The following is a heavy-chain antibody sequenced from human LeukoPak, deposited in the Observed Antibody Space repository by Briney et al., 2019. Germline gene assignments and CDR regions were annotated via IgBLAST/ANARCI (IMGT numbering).Heavy chain of an antibody. CDR2: IYYSGST. Sequence: SETLSLTCTVSGGSISSYYWSWIRQPPGKGLEWIGYIYYSGSTNYNPSLKSRVTISVDTSKNQFSLKLSSVTAADTAVYYCARESPPPGSSGLDYWGQGTLVTVSS. CDR1: GGSISSYY. D-gene: IGHD3-22*01. CDR3: ARESPPPGSSGLDY. V-gene: IGHV4-59*01. J-gene: IGHJ4*02.